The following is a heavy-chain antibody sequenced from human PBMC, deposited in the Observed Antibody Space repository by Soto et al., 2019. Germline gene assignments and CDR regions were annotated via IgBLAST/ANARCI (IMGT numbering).Heavy chain of an antibody. Sequence: QVQLVESGGGVVQPGRSLRLSCAASGFTFSSYAMHWVRQAPGKGLEWVAVISYDGSNKYYADSVKGRFTISRDNSKNTVYLQMNSLRAEDRAVYYWARPQWRDDYNWGYFDLWGRGTLVTVSS. D-gene: IGHD4-4*01. CDR2: ISYDGSNK. CDR1: GFTFSSYA. CDR3: ARPQWRDDYNWGYFDL. J-gene: IGHJ2*01. V-gene: IGHV3-30-3*01.